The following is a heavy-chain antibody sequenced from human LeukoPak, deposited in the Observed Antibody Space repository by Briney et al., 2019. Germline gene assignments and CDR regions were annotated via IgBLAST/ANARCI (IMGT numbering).Heavy chain of an antibody. J-gene: IGHJ4*02. V-gene: IGHV4-39*01. Sequence: LETLSLTCTVSGGSISSSSYYWAWIRQPPGRGLEWVGTIYYSGSTNYNPSLKSRLTISVDTSKNQFSLRLSSVTAADSAVYYCVRQSGFSMIVVVFDYWGQGTLVTVSS. CDR2: IYYSGST. D-gene: IGHD3-22*01. CDR1: GGSISSSSYY. CDR3: VRQSGFSMIVVVFDY.